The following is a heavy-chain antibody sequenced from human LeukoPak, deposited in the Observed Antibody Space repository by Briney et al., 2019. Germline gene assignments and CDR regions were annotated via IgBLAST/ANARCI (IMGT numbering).Heavy chain of an antibody. D-gene: IGHD1-1*01. Sequence: ASVKVSCTASGYTFTGYCLHWVRQAPGQGLEWMGWINPDSGGTNYAQKFQGRVTMTRDTSINTAYMELSRLRSDDTAVYYCARDKQLDWAHYYYYYMDVWGKGTTVTVSS. CDR2: INPDSGGT. CDR1: GYTFTGYC. CDR3: ARDKQLDWAHYYYYYMDV. J-gene: IGHJ6*03. V-gene: IGHV1-2*02.